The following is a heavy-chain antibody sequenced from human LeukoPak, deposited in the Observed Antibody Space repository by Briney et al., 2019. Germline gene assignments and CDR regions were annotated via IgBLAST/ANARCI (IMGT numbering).Heavy chain of an antibody. CDR1: GYSISSGYY. V-gene: IGHV4-38-2*01. Sequence: SETLSLTCAVSGYSISSGYYRGWLRQPPGKLLEWIGSIYHGGSTYYNPSLKRRVTTLADTSTNHSSRHLTSLTAADTAVYYCARHYITHWLLSSASEYYFDYWGQRTLVTVSS. CDR3: ARHYITHWLLSSASEYYFDY. CDR2: IYHGGST. J-gene: IGHJ4*02. D-gene: IGHD3-9*01.